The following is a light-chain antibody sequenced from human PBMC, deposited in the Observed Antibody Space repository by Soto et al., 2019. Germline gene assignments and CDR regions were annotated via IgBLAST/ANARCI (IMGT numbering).Light chain of an antibody. CDR1: QDISNY. J-gene: IGKJ2*01. CDR2: DAS. V-gene: IGKV1-33*01. CDR3: QQYDNLRYT. Sequence: DLQMTQSPSSLSASVGDRVTITCQASQDISNYLNWYQHKPGKAPKLLIYDASNLKTGVPSRFTGSGSGTDFTFTISSLQPGDIGTYYCQQYDNLRYTFGQGTKLESK.